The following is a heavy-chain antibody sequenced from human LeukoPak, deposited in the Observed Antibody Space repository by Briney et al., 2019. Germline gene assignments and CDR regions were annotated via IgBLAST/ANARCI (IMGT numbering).Heavy chain of an antibody. Sequence: GGSLRLSCAASGFTVSSNYMSWVRPTPGKGLEWVSVIYSGGSTYYADPVKGRFTISRDNSKNTLYLQMNSLRAEDTAVYYCAMTYYFDSSGYYKLDYWGQGTLVTVSS. D-gene: IGHD3-22*01. CDR2: IYSGGST. V-gene: IGHV3-53*01. CDR1: GFTVSSNY. J-gene: IGHJ4*02. CDR3: AMTYYFDSSGYYKLDY.